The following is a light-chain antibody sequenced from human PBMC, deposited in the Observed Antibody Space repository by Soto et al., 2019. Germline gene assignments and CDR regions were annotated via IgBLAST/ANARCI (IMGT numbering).Light chain of an antibody. CDR2: GAS. V-gene: IGKV3-15*01. J-gene: IGKJ1*01. CDR3: QQYNSYFQT. Sequence: EIVMTQSPATLSVSPGERATLSCRASQSVSSNLAWYQQKPGQAPRLLIYGASTRATGIPARFSGSGSGTELTLTISSLQPDDFATYYCQQYNSYFQTFGQGTKVDIK. CDR1: QSVSSN.